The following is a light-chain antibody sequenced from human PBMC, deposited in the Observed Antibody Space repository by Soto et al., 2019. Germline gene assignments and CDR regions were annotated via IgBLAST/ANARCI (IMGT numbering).Light chain of an antibody. J-gene: IGKJ1*01. CDR3: QQRSNWWT. CDR2: GAS. Sequence: ESVLTQSPGTLSLSPGERATLSCRASQSVSSNYLAWYQQKPGQAPRLLVYGASTRATGIPDRFSGSGSGTDFTLTISSLEPEDFAVYYCQQRSNWWTFGQGTKVDIK. CDR1: QSVSSNY. V-gene: IGKV3D-20*02.